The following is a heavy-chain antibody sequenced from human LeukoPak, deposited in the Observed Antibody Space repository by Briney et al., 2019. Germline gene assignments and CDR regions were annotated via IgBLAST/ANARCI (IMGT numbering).Heavy chain of an antibody. J-gene: IGHJ4*02. CDR2: ISSSSSYI. CDR1: GSTLSSYS. CDR3: ARDFGAGEKYYFDY. Sequence: PGGSLRLSCAASGSTLSSYSMNWVRQAPGKGLEWVSSISSSSSYIYYADSVKGRFTISRDNAKNSLYLQMNSLRAEDTAVYYCARDFGAGEKYYFDYRGQGTLVTVSS. D-gene: IGHD3-16*01. V-gene: IGHV3-21*01.